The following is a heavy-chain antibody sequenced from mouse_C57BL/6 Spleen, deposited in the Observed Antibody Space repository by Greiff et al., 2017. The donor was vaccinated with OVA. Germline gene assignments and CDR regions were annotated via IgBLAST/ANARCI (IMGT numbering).Heavy chain of an antibody. Sequence: VQLQQSGAELARPGASVKLSCKASGYTFTSYGISWVKQRTGPGLEWIGAIYPRSGNTYYNAKFKGKATLTADKSSSTAYMELRSLTSEDSAVYFCAGSSAFDYWGQGTTLTVAS. D-gene: IGHD3-2*02. V-gene: IGHV1-81*01. CDR1: GYTFTSYG. J-gene: IGHJ2*01. CDR2: IYPRSGNT. CDR3: AGSSAFDY.